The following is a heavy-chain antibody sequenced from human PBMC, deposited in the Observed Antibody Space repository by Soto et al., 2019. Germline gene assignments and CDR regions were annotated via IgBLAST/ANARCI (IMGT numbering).Heavy chain of an antibody. Sequence: GGSLRLSCAASGFTFSSYAMSWVRQAPGKGLEWVSAISGSGGSTYYADSVKGRFTISRDNSKNTLYLQMNSLRAEDTAVYYCAKDPAPLRMTTVRYYSYYYMDVWGKVNTVTVSS. CDR1: GFTFSSYA. J-gene: IGHJ6*03. V-gene: IGHV3-23*01. CDR2: ISGSGGST. CDR3: AKDPAPLRMTTVRYYSYYYMDV. D-gene: IGHD4-4*01.